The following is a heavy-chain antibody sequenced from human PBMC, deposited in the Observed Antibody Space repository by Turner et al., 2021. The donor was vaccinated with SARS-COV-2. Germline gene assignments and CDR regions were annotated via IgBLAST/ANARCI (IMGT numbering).Heavy chain of an antibody. V-gene: IGHV1-24*01. J-gene: IGHJ3*01. CDR3: AKLGVTESLLIIDAFDR. CDR2: FDFENGET. Sequence: QVQVVQSGAEVKQPGASVKVSCKVSENTLTKLAIHWVRQSPGKGLEWMGGFDFENGETMNAPGFQGRLTLTADTSTNTAYMEMSSLRSEDTAIYYCAKLGVTESLLIIDAFDRWGQGTWVTVSS. CDR1: ENTLTKLA. D-gene: IGHD3-9*01.